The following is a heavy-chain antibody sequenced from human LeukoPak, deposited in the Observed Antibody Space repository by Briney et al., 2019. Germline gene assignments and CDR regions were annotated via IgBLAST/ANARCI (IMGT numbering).Heavy chain of an antibody. CDR2: IYSGGST. V-gene: IGHV3-53*01. J-gene: IGHJ4*02. CDR1: GFTFSSYG. CDR3: ARDSPYGDSDY. D-gene: IGHD4-17*01. Sequence: GGSLRLSCAASGFTFSSYGMSWVRQAPGKGLEWVSVIYSGGSTYYADSVKGRFTISRDNSKNTLYLQMNSLRAEDTAVYYCARDSPYGDSDYWGQGTLVTVSS.